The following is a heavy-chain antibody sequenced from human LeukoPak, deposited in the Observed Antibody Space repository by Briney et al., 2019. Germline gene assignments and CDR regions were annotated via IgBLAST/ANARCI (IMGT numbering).Heavy chain of an antibody. CDR2: ISSSGSTI. Sequence: GGSLRLSCAVSGFTVSSNYMSWIRQAPGKGLEWVSYISSSGSTIYYADSVKGRFTISRDNAKNSLYLQMNSLRAEDTAVYYCARAAGTYYYDSSGLNWGQGTLVTVSS. J-gene: IGHJ4*02. V-gene: IGHV3-11*01. CDR3: ARAAGTYYYDSSGLN. CDR1: GFTVSSNY. D-gene: IGHD3-22*01.